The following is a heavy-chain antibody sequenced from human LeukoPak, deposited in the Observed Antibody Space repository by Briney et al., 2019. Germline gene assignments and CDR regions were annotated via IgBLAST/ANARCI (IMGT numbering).Heavy chain of an antibody. V-gene: IGHV4-34*01. J-gene: IGHJ4*02. CDR2: IKHSGST. D-gene: IGHD2-15*01. CDR1: GGSFSGYY. Sequence: PSETLSLTCAVYGGSFSGYYWSWIRQPPGKGLEWIGEIKHSGSTNYNPSLKSRVTISVDTSKNQFSLKLRSVTAADTAVYYCARVPGFGYCSGGSCYYTGSYFDYWGQGTLVTVSS. CDR3: ARVPGFGYCSGGSCYYTGSYFDY.